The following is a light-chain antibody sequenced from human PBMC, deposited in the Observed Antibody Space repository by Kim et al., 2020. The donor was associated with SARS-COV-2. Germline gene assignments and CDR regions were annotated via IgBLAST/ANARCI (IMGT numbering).Light chain of an antibody. Sequence: GKPVTISCTGSSGSIASNYVQWYRQRPGSAPHTVIYEDNQRPSGVPDRFSGSIDSSSNSASLTISGLKTEDEADYYCQSYDSSNWVFGGGTQVTVL. V-gene: IGLV6-57*02. CDR3: QSYDSSNWV. CDR2: EDN. CDR1: SGSIASNY. J-gene: IGLJ3*02.